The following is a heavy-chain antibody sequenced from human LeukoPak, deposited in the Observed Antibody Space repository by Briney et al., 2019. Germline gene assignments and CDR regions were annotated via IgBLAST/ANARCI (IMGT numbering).Heavy chain of an antibody. V-gene: IGHV3-9*01. CDR2: ISWNSGSI. J-gene: IGHJ3*02. CDR1: GFTFDDYA. CDR3: AKTTTGTFNDAFDI. D-gene: IGHD1-1*01. Sequence: PGRSLRLYCAASGFTFDDYAMHWIRQAPGKGLEWVSGISWNSGSIGYADSVKGRFTISRDNAKNSLYLQMNSLRAEDTALYYCAKTTTGTFNDAFDIWGQGTMVTVSS.